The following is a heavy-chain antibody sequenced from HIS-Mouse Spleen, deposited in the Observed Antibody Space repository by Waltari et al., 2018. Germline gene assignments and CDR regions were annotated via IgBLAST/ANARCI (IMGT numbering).Heavy chain of an antibody. J-gene: IGHJ2*01. CDR3: AREIPYSSSWYDWYFDL. CDR2: IYYSGST. D-gene: IGHD6-13*01. Sequence: QLQLQESGPGLVKPSETLSLTCTVSGGSISSSSYYWCWTRQPQGKGLEWIGSIYYSGSTYYNPSLKSRVTISVDTSKTQFSLKLSSVTAADTAVYYCAREIPYSSSWYDWYFDLWGRGTLVTVSS. CDR1: GGSISSSSYY. V-gene: IGHV4-39*07.